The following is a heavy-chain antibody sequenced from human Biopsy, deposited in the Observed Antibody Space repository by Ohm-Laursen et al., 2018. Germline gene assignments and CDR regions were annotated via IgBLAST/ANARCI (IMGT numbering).Heavy chain of an antibody. D-gene: IGHD3-3*01. V-gene: IGHV1-69*17. CDR2: IIAVSGLV. J-gene: IGHJ4*02. CDR1: GGTFSNYA. CDR3: ATPFQYYDSWGGYPPFDH. Sequence: SSVKVSCRASGGTFSNYAISWVRQAPGEGLEWMGGIIAVSGLVNYAPKFQGGVSITADKSTTTAYMELSNLKSEDTAVYYCATPFQYYDSWGGYPPFDHWGQGTLVTVSS.